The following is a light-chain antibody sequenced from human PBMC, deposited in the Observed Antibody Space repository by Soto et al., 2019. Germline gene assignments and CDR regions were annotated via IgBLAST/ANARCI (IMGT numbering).Light chain of an antibody. CDR1: SRDVGGYNY. Sequence: QSALTQPASVSGSPGQSITISCTGTSRDVGGYNYVSWYQQHPGKAPKVMIYDVNYRPSGVSNRFSGSKSDNTASLTISGLQAEDEADYYCSSYTRTSTVVFGGGTKLTVL. J-gene: IGLJ2*01. CDR2: DVN. CDR3: SSYTRTSTVV. V-gene: IGLV2-14*03.